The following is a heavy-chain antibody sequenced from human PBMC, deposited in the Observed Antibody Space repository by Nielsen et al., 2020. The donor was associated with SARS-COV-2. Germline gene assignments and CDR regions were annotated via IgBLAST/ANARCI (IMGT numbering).Heavy chain of an antibody. CDR2: INPSGGST. V-gene: IGHV1-46*01. D-gene: IGHD2-21*01. J-gene: IGHJ4*02. CDR3: ARGSILNTPY. Sequence: ASVKVSCKASGGTFSSYAISWVRQAPGQGLEWMGIINPSGGSTSYAQKFQGRVTITRDTSASTAYMELSSLRSEDTAVYYCARGSILNTPYWGQGTLVTVSS. CDR1: GGTFSSYA.